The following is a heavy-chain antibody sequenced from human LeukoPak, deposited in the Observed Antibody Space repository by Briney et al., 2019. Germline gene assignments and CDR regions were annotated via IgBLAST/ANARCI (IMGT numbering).Heavy chain of an antibody. V-gene: IGHV3-7*01. J-gene: IGHJ4*02. Sequence: GGSLRLSCAASGFSFSRYWMTWVRQAPGKGLEWVANIKGDESDDHYVASVRGRFTISRDNAKRSLYLQMNNLRAEDTGVYYCARVADYDFLSGYYSPFDHWGQGVLVIVSS. CDR1: GFSFSRYW. CDR3: ARVADYDFLSGYYSPFDH. D-gene: IGHD3-3*01. CDR2: IKGDESDD.